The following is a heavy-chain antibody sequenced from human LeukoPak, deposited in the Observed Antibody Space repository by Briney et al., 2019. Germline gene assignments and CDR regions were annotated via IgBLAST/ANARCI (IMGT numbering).Heavy chain of an antibody. CDR1: SYSISSDYY. Sequence: PSETLSLTCAVSSYSISSDYYWGWIRQPPEKGLEWIGTIFHSGSTYYNPPLVSRVSMSVDTSKNQFSLKLYSVTAADTAVYSCARHSQWGLVPWTFDIWGRGTMVTVSS. CDR2: IFHSGST. CDR3: ARHSQWGLVPWTFDI. J-gene: IGHJ3*02. V-gene: IGHV4-38-2*01. D-gene: IGHD2-21*01.